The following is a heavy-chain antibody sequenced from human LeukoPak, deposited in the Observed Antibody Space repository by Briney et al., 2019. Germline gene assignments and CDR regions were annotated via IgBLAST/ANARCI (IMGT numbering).Heavy chain of an antibody. CDR1: GFTISTSY. CDR2: INYSGST. D-gene: IGHD3-22*01. J-gene: IGHJ4*02. Sequence: PGGSLRLSCAASGFTISTSYISWIRQPPGKGLEWIGYINYSGSTNYNPSLKSRVTISVDTSKNQFSLKLSSVTAADTAVYYCARDFGSGYSWYYFDYWGQGTLVTVSS. CDR3: ARDFGSGYSWYYFDY. V-gene: IGHV4-59*01.